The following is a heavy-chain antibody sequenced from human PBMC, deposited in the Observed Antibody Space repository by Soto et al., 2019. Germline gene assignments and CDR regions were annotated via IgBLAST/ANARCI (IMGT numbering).Heavy chain of an antibody. CDR3: AGAGSAGPPPF. Sequence: QVQLQESGPGLVKPSETLSLTCTVSGGSITNYYLSWIRQPPGKGLEWIGYIYYSGTTNYNPSLKGRVTLPVDTSKNHFSLNPRSVTAAATAVYYCAGAGSAGPPPFWGKGTPVTVSS. J-gene: IGHJ6*04. CDR1: GGSITNYY. V-gene: IGHV4-59*12. D-gene: IGHD3-10*01. CDR2: IYYSGTT.